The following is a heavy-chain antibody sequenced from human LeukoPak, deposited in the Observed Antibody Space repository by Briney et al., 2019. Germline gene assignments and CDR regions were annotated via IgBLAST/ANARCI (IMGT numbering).Heavy chain of an antibody. D-gene: IGHD3-9*01. V-gene: IGHV4-34*01. CDR1: GGSFSGYY. CDR3: ARDYDVLTAYPPTQLFDP. J-gene: IGHJ5*02. CDR2: INHSGST. Sequence: SETLSLTCAVYGGSFSGYYWSWIRQPPGKGLEWIGEINHSGSTNYNPSLKSRVTISVDTSKNQFSLKLNSVTAADTAVYYCARDYDVLTAYPPTQLFDPWGQGTLVTVST.